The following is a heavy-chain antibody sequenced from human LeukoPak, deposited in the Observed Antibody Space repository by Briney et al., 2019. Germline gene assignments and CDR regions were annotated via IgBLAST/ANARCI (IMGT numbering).Heavy chain of an antibody. CDR3: ARSGYPFVYAFDI. V-gene: IGHV3-7*01. Sequence: GGSLRLSCAASGFTFSSYWMSWVRQAPGKGLEWVANIKQDGSENYYVDSVKGRFTISRDNAKNSLYLQMNSLRAEDTAVYYCARSGYPFVYAFDIWGQGTMVTASS. CDR2: IKQDGSEN. CDR1: GFTFSSYW. J-gene: IGHJ3*02. D-gene: IGHD3-9*01.